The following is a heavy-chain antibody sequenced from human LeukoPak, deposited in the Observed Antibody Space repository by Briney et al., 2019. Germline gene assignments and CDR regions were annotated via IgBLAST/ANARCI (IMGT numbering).Heavy chain of an antibody. J-gene: IGHJ6*02. CDR1: GYYFRNYD. V-gene: IGHV1-8*02. D-gene: IGHD4/OR15-4a*01. CDR2: MNPNSFNT. Sequence: ASVKVSCKASGYYFRNYDINWVRQATGQGLEWMGWMNPNSFNTGYVQKFQGRVTMTMDISMSTAFMELSSLRSEDTAVYYCARVPPYDNGTSGAVYDSGMDVWGQGTAVTVSS. CDR3: ARVPPYDNGTSGAVYDSGMDV.